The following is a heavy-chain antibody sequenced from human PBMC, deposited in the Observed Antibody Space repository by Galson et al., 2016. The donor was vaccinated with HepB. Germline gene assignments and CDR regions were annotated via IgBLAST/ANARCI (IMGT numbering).Heavy chain of an antibody. CDR1: GFTFSDFH. J-gene: IGHJ4*02. D-gene: IGHD4-23*01. CDR2: ISSSSNYT. V-gene: IGHV3-11*06. Sequence: SLRLSCAASGFTFSDFHMSWIRQAPGKGLEWVSYISSSSNYTNYADSVEGRFTISRDNAKNSLYLQMISLRAEDTAVYYCARGLGRYGGNSAVSGYWGRGTLVTVSS. CDR3: ARGLGRYGGNSAVSGY.